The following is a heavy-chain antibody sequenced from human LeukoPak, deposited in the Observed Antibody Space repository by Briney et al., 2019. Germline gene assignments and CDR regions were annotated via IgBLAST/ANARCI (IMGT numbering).Heavy chain of an antibody. D-gene: IGHD2-2*01. J-gene: IGHJ5*02. Sequence: PSGTLSLTCTVSGDSINSLDLWSWVRQPPGKGLEWIGEMYLSGTTHSNPSVKSRVTISIDKSKNQCFLNLSSVTAADTAVYYCARLGYCSSTSCFRFDPWGQGTLVTVSS. CDR1: GDSINSLDL. V-gene: IGHV4-4*02. CDR2: MYLSGTT. CDR3: ARLGYCSSTSCFRFDP.